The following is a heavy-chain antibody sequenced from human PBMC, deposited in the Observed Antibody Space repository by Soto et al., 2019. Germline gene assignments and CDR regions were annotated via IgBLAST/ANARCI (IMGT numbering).Heavy chain of an antibody. CDR1: GYTFSDYY. Sequence: QVRLVQSGAEVKKPGASVTVSCKASGYTFSDYYLHWVRQAPGQGPEWMGWINPNSGDTKYAQKFRGRVTMTRDTSVRTAFMELNRLKSDDTAVYYCARESGGATATLDYYYFYMDVWGKGTTVTVSS. CDR3: ARESGGATATLDYYYFYMDV. J-gene: IGHJ6*03. V-gene: IGHV1-2*02. D-gene: IGHD5-12*01. CDR2: INPNSGDT.